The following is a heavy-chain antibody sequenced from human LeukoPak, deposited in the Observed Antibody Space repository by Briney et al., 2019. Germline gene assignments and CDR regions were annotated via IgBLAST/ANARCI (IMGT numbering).Heavy chain of an antibody. J-gene: IGHJ5*02. V-gene: IGHV4-38-2*02. CDR1: GYSISSGYY. D-gene: IGHD3-3*01. CDR2: IYHSGST. CDR3: ARGRVLRFLEWFDWFDP. Sequence: SETLSLTCTVSGYSISSGYYWGWIRQPPGKGLEWIGSIYHSGSTYYNPSLKSRVTISVDTSKNQFSLKLSSVTAADTAVYYCARGRVLRFLEWFDWFDPWGQGTLVTVSS.